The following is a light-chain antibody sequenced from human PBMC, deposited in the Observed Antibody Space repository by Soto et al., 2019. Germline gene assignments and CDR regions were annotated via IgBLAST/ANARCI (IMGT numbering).Light chain of an antibody. CDR3: QQYNNWPGT. Sequence: EIVMTQSPATLSVSPGERATLSCRASQSVSSNLAWYQQKPGQPPRLLIYDISTRATGIPARFSGSGSGTEFTLTITSPQSGDFAVYYCQQYNNWPGTFGQGTKVDIK. J-gene: IGKJ1*01. CDR2: DIS. V-gene: IGKV3D-15*01. CDR1: QSVSSN.